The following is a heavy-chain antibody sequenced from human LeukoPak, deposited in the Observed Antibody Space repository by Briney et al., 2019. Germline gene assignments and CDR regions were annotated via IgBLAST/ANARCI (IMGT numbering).Heavy chain of an antibody. J-gene: IGHJ4*02. V-gene: IGHV3-48*01. D-gene: IGHD4-17*01. CDR2: ISTGSGIPI. CDR1: GFTFSSYS. CDR3: ARDDDYGDIHFDY. Sequence: GGSLRLSCAASGFTFSSYSMNWVRQAPGKGLEWVAHISTGSGIPIYYADSVTGRFTISRDNAKSSLYLQMNSLRAEDTAVYYCARDDDYGDIHFDYWGQGTLVTVSS.